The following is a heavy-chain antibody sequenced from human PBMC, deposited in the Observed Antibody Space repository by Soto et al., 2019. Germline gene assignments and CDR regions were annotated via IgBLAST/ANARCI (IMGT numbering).Heavy chain of an antibody. Sequence: WGSLRLSCLASGFTFNNYAMNWFRQGPGKGLEWVSTITGGGDTSYYTDSVKGRFTISRDNSKNTLYLQMNSLRVEDTAVYYCAKDQAYYDFWSGYAGGMDVWGPGTTVTVSS. CDR3: AKDQAYYDFWSGYAGGMDV. CDR2: ITGGGDTS. V-gene: IGHV3-23*01. D-gene: IGHD3-3*01. CDR1: GFTFNNYA. J-gene: IGHJ6*02.